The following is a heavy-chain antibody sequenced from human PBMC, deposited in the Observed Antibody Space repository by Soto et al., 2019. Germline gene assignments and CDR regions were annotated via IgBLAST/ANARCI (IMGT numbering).Heavy chain of an antibody. CDR3: ARQRVIPATPTNWFDP. V-gene: IGHV4-39*01. Sequence: PSETPSLTCTVSGGSVSSRSYFWGWIRQPPGKGLEWIGTIYYNGSTYYNPSLKGRVTLSVDTPKNQFSLKLTSVTASDTALYYCARQRVIPATPTNWFDPWGQGTLVTAPQ. D-gene: IGHD2-15*01. CDR2: IYYNGST. J-gene: IGHJ5*02. CDR1: GGSVSSRSYF.